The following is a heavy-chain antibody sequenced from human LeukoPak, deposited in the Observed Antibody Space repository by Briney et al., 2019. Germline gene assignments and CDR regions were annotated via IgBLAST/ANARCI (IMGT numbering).Heavy chain of an antibody. CDR1: GYTLTELS. V-gene: IGHV1-24*01. J-gene: IGHJ4*02. CDR3: ATGWWELPAGLPDY. Sequence: ASVKVSCKVSGYTLTELSMHWVRQAPGKGLEWMGGFDPEDGETIYAQKFQGRVTMTEDTSTDTAYMVLSSLRSEDTAVYYCATGWWELPAGLPDYWGQGTLVTVSS. CDR2: FDPEDGET. D-gene: IGHD1-26*01.